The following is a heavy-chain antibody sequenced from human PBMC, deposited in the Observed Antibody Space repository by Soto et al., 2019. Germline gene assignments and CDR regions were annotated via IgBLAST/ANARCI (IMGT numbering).Heavy chain of an antibody. D-gene: IGHD3-22*01. V-gene: IGHV3-30*05. CDR2: ISYDGRNK. Sequence: QIQLVQSGGGGVQPGRSLRLSCAASGFTLSSYGMHWVRQAPGKGLEWVAAISYDGRNKWYMDSLEGRFTVSRDNSESTVFLQVDRLRPEDTAMYFWAKDRAHLAVVAIAGGGGAFDAWGQGTMVTVSS. J-gene: IGHJ3*01. CDR1: GFTLSSYG. CDR3: AKDRAHLAVVAIAGGGGAFDA.